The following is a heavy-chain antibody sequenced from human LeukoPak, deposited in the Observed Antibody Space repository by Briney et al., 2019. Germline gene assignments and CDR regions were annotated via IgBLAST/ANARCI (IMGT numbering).Heavy chain of an antibody. CDR1: GGSLSGYF. D-gene: IGHD3-10*01. J-gene: IGHJ5*02. CDR2: INQRGST. V-gene: IGHV4-34*01. CDR3: ARLSLLPQHTTMPRGVHP. Sequence: SETLSLTCAVNGGSLSGYFWSWIRQPPGRGLEWIGEINQRGSTIYNPSLKSRATISVDTSKNHLSLRLTSVTAADTALYYCARLSLLPQHTTMPRGVHPWGQGTLVTVSS.